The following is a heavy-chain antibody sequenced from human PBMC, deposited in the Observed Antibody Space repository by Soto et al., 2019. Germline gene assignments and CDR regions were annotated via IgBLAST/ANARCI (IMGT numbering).Heavy chain of an antibody. CDR2: ISYDGSNK. J-gene: IGHJ6*02. D-gene: IGHD2-2*01. CDR3: ARDLYQLRLYYYYGMDV. Sequence: GGSLRLSCAASGFTFSSYAMHWVRQAPGKGLEWVAVISYDGSNKYYADSVKGRFTISRDNSKNTLYLQMNSLRAEDTAVYYCARDLYQLRLYYYYGMDVWGQGTTVTAP. CDR1: GFTFSSYA. V-gene: IGHV3-30-3*01.